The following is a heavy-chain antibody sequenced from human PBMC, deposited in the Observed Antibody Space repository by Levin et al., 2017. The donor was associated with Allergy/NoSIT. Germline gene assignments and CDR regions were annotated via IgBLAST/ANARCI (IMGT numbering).Heavy chain of an antibody. D-gene: IGHD2/OR15-2a*01. CDR3: ASESYYGGFDY. J-gene: IGHJ4*02. CDR2: IYSGGST. Sequence: SCAASGFTVSSNYMSWVRQAPGKGLEWVSVIYSGGSTYYADSVKGRFTISRDNSKNTLYLQMNSLRAEDTAVYYCASESYYGGFDYWGQGTLVTVSS. V-gene: IGHV3-53*01. CDR1: GFTVSSNY.